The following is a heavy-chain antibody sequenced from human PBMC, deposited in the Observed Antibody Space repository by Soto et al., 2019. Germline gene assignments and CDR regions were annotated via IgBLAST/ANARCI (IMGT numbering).Heavy chain of an antibody. V-gene: IGHV5-10-1*01. D-gene: IGHD3-22*01. J-gene: IGHJ4*02. Sequence: GESLKISCKGSGYSFAGYWITWVRQKPGKGLEWMGRIDPSDSQTYYSPSFRGHVTISVTKSITTVFLQWSSLRASDTAMYYCARQIYNSDTGPNFQYYFDSWGQGTPVTVSS. CDR2: IDPSDSQT. CDR1: GYSFAGYW. CDR3: ARQIYNSDTGPNFQYYFDS.